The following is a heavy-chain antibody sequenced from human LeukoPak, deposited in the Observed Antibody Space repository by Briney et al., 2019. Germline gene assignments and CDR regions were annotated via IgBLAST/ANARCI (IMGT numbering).Heavy chain of an antibody. CDR1: GFTVSSNY. V-gene: IGHV3-53*01. CDR3: ARGWLHSHFDY. CDR2: IYSGGST. J-gene: IGHJ4*02. Sequence: GGSLRLSCAASGFTVSSNYMSWVRQAPGKGLEWVSVIYSGGSTYYADSVKGRLTISRDNSKNTLYLQMNSLRAEDTAVYYCARGWLHSHFDYWGQGTLVTVSS. D-gene: IGHD5-24*01.